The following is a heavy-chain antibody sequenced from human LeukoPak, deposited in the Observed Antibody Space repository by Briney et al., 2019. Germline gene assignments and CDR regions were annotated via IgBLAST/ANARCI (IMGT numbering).Heavy chain of an antibody. V-gene: IGHV4-61*05. Sequence: SETLSLTCTVSGGSISSSSYYWSWIRQPPGKGLEWIGYIYYSGSTNYNPSLKSRVTISVDTSKNQFSLKLSSVTAADTAVYYCARTSRGDYYDFWSGYSDAFDIWGQGTMVTVSS. CDR2: IYYSGST. CDR1: GGSISSSSYY. CDR3: ARTSRGDYYDFWSGYSDAFDI. D-gene: IGHD3-3*01. J-gene: IGHJ3*02.